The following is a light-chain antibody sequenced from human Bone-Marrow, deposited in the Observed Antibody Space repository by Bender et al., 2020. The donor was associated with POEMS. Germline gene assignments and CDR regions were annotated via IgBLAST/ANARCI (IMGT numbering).Light chain of an antibody. J-gene: IGLJ2*01. V-gene: IGLV3-21*02. CDR2: DDT. CDR1: DIGSKS. CDR3: QVWEVTSDVV. Sequence: SYVLTQAPSLSVAPGQTAKITCGGSDIGSKSVHWYQQKPGQAPVLVVYDDTDRPSGIPDRFSGSNSGNSATLTVTRVEVGDEADYYCQVWEVTSDVVFGGGTKLTVL.